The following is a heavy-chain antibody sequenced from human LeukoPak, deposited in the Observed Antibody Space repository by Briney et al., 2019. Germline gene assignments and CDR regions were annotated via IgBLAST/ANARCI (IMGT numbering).Heavy chain of an antibody. D-gene: IGHD3-22*01. CDR3: ARDPGYYDSSAHIAGY. J-gene: IGHJ4*02. V-gene: IGHV3-21*01. CDR1: GFTFSSYS. Sequence: GGSLRLSCAASGFTFSSYSMNWVRQAPGKGLEWVLSISSSSSYIYYADSVKGRFTISRDNAKNSLYLQMNSLRAEDTAVYYCARDPGYYDSSAHIAGYWGQGTLVTVSS. CDR2: ISSSSSYI.